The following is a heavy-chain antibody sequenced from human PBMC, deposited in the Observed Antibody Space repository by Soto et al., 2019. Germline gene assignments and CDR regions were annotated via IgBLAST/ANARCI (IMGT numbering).Heavy chain of an antibody. D-gene: IGHD2-8*01. J-gene: IGHJ4*02. V-gene: IGHV3-33*01. CDR2: IWYDGSNK. Sequence: QVQLVESGGGVVQPGRSLRLSCAASGFTFSSYGMHWVRQAPGKGLEWVAVIWYDGSNKYYAVSVKGRFTISRDNSKNTLYLQMNSLRAEDTAVYYCARLDSGWCFDYWGQGTLVTVSS. CDR1: GFTFSSYG. CDR3: ARLDSGWCFDY.